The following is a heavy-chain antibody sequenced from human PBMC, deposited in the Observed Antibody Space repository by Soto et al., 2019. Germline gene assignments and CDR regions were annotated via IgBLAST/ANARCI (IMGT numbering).Heavy chain of an antibody. J-gene: IGHJ6*02. D-gene: IGHD2-2*01. CDR3: ARAKVVVPAYKYYCYYGMDV. Sequence: SETLSLTCAVYGGSFSGYYWSWIRQPPGKGLEWIGEINHSGSTNYNPSLKSRVTISVDTSKNQFSLKLSSVTAADTAVYYCARAKVVVPAYKYYCYYGMDVWGQGTTVTVSS. CDR1: GGSFSGYY. CDR2: INHSGST. V-gene: IGHV4-34*01.